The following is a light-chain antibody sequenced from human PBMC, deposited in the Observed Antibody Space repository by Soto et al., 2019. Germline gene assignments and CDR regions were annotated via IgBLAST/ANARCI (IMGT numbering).Light chain of an antibody. CDR3: QQYHSYPPS. CDR2: AAS. V-gene: IGKV1-16*02. CDR1: QGINNL. Sequence: DIQMPPSPSSLSASVGDRVTITCRASQGINNLLAWFQQKPGKDPKSLIYAASTLQTGVPSKFSGSGSETDFTLTINSLQPEDFATYYCQQYHSYPPSFGQGTKVEI. J-gene: IGKJ1*01.